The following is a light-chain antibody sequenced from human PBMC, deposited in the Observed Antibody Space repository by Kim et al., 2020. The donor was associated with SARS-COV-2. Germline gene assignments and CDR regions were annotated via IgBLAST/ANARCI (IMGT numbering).Light chain of an antibody. V-gene: IGKV3-15*01. Sequence: SQGEKATLSCKASQSVSSNLAWYQQKPGQAPRLLIYGASTSATGIPARFSGSGSGTEFTLTISSLQSEDFAVYYCQQYNNWPPWTFGQGTKVDIK. J-gene: IGKJ1*01. CDR1: QSVSSN. CDR3: QQYNNWPPWT. CDR2: GAS.